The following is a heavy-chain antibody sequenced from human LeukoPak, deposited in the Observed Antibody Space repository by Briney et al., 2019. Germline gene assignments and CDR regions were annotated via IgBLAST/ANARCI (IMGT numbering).Heavy chain of an antibody. D-gene: IGHD5/OR15-5a*01. Sequence: ASVKVSRKASGYTFTGYYMHWVRQAPGQGLEWMGWINPNSGGTNYAQKFQGRVTMTRDTSISTAYMELSRLRSDDTAVYYCARSWVYPNWFDPWGQGTLVTVSS. J-gene: IGHJ5*02. V-gene: IGHV1-2*02. CDR2: INPNSGGT. CDR1: GYTFTGYY. CDR3: ARSWVYPNWFDP.